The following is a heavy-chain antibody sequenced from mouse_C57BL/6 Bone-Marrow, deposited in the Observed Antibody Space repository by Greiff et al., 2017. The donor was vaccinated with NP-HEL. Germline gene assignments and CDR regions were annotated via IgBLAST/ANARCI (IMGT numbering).Heavy chain of an antibody. Sequence: DVKLQESGGGLVKPGGSLKLSCAASGFTFSDYGMHWVRQAPEKGLEWVAYISSGSSTIYYADTVKGRFTISRDNAKNTLFLQMTSLRSEDTAMYYCARNRDGSSYGRWYFDIWGTGTTVTVSS. D-gene: IGHD1-1*01. V-gene: IGHV5-17*01. CDR1: GFTFSDYG. CDR3: ARNRDGSSYGRWYFDI. J-gene: IGHJ1*03. CDR2: ISSGSSTI.